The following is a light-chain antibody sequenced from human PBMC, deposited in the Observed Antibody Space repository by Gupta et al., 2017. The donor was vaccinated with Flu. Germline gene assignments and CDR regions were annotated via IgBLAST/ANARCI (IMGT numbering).Light chain of an antibody. CDR1: QSVSSN. J-gene: IGKJ2*01. CDR2: GAS. V-gene: IGKV3-15*01. CDR3: QQYTDWPPLYT. Sequence: EIVMTQSPAPLSVSPGERATLSCRASQSVSSNVAWYQQKPGQAPRLLIYGASTRATGIPARFSGSGSGTEFTLTISSLQSEDFAVYYCQQYTDWPPLYTFGQGTKLEIK.